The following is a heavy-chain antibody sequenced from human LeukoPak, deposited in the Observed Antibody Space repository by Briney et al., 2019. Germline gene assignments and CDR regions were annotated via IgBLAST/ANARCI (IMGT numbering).Heavy chain of an antibody. D-gene: IGHD6-13*01. CDR1: GFTFSRYW. V-gene: IGHV3-7*04. Sequence: GGSLRLSCAASGFTFSRYWMSWVRQAPGKGLEWVATIKPDGSEKYYVGPVRGRFTVSRDNAKNSLYLQMSSLRAEDTAVYYCAGGAAGVFDSWGQGTLVIVSS. J-gene: IGHJ4*02. CDR2: IKPDGSEK. CDR3: AGGAAGVFDS.